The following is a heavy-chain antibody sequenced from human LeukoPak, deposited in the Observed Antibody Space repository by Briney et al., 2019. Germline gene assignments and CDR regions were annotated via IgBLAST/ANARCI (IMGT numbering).Heavy chain of an antibody. D-gene: IGHD3-3*01. J-gene: IGHJ6*04. CDR1: GFTFSTYG. CDR2: IGYDGSNK. CDR3: ARGPTGFWSADV. V-gene: IGHV3-33*01. Sequence: GGSLRLSCAASGFTFSTYGMHWVRQAPGKGLEWVAVIGYDGSNKYYADSVKGRFTISRDNSKNTLYLQMNSLRAEDTAVYYCARGPTGFWSADVWGKGTTVTVSS.